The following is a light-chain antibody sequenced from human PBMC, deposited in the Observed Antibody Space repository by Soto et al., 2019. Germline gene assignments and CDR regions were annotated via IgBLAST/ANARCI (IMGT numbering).Light chain of an antibody. V-gene: IGKV3-15*01. CDR2: GAS. Sequence: EIVMTQSPATLSVSPGERATLSCRASQRVSDNFAWYRQKPGQAPTLLIYGASTRATGIPARFSGSGSGTEFTLTISSLQSEDFATYYCQKYNSAPLTFGGGTKVEIK. CDR3: QKYNSAPLT. J-gene: IGKJ4*01. CDR1: QRVSDN.